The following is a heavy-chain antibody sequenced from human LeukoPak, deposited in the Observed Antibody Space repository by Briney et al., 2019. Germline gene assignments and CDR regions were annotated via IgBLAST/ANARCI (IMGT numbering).Heavy chain of an antibody. CDR1: GFTFSSYG. CDR3: AKEFRADYYDTPLDAFDI. J-gene: IGHJ3*02. D-gene: IGHD3-22*01. V-gene: IGHV3-30*18. CDR2: ISYDGSNK. Sequence: PGGSLRLSCAASGFTFSSYGMHWVRQAPGKGLEWVAVISYDGSNKYYADSVKGRFTISRDNSKNTLYLQMNSLRAEDTAVYYCAKEFRADYYDTPLDAFDIWGQGTMVTVSS.